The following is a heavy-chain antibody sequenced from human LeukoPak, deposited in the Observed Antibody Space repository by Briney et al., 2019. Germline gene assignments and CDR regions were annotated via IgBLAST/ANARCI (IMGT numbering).Heavy chain of an antibody. Sequence: APVKVSCKASGYIFTGYYLYWVRHAPGQGLEWMGWINPNRGGTNYAQKFQGRVTMTRDTSISTAHMELSRLTSDDTAVYYCARAAVDGVATSDYWGQGTLVTVSS. D-gene: IGHD5-12*01. CDR2: INPNRGGT. CDR3: ARAAVDGVATSDY. V-gene: IGHV1-2*02. J-gene: IGHJ4*02. CDR1: GYIFTGYY.